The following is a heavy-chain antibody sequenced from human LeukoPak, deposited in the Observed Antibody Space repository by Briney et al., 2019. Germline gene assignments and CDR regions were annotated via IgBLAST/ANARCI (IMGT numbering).Heavy chain of an antibody. CDR1: GFTFSDYY. CDR3: ARDSNYDFWSGPQYGNYHNWFDA. CDR2: ISSCGSTI. D-gene: IGHD3-3*01. J-gene: IGHJ5*02. V-gene: IGHV3-11*04. Sequence: GGSLRLSCAASGFTFSDYYMSWIRQPPGKGLEWVSYISSCGSTIYYADSVKGRFTTSRDNAKNSLYLQRNSLRAEDTAVYYCARDSNYDFWSGPQYGNYHNWFDAWGQGTLVTVSS.